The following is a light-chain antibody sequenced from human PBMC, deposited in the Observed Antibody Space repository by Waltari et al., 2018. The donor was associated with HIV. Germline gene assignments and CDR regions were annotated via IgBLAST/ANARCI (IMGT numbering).Light chain of an antibody. CDR1: QSINTA. CDR2: DVS. J-gene: IGKJ2*01. V-gene: IGKV3-15*01. Sequence: EIVMTQSPATLSVSPGERATLSCRASQSINTALAWYQQKPGQAPRLLIYDVSTRATGVPTRFSGGGSGTEFTLTISSLQSEDFGVYYCQQYKQLPPYIFGQGIKLEI. CDR3: QQYKQLPPYI.